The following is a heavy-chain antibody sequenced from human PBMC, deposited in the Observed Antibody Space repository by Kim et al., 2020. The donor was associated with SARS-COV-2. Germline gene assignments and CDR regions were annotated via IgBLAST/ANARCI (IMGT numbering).Heavy chain of an antibody. J-gene: IGHJ4*02. CDR1: GFTFSAYA. CDR3: AKDLTSFDY. V-gene: IGHV3-23*01. Sequence: GGSLRLTCAASGFTFSAYAMSWVRQAQGKGLEWVSGFIACSSGSTYYADSVKGRFTISRDNSKNTLYLQMNSLRAEDTAVYYCAKDLTSFDYWGPGTLVTVSS. CDR2: FIACSSGST.